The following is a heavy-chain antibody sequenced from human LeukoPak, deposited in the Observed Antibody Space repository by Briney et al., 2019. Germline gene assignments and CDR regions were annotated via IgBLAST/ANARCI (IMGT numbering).Heavy chain of an antibody. CDR2: IHSTGST. CDR3: ARDRDVDDFDS. V-gene: IGHV4-61*02. CDR1: GASISSHSDF. D-gene: IGHD2-15*01. J-gene: IGHJ4*01. Sequence: SETLSLTCTVSGASISSHSDFWSWIRQPAGKGLEWIGRIHSTGSTNYNPSLQSRVTISLDTSKNQFSLKLSSVTAADTAVYYCARDRDVDDFDSWGHGTLVTVSS.